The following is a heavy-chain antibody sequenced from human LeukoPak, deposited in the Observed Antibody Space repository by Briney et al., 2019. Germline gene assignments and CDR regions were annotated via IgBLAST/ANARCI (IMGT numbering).Heavy chain of an antibody. CDR1: GFTFSSYW. CDR3: ARDSAKYSSSWKPDLLLDY. D-gene: IGHD6-13*01. J-gene: IGHJ4*02. Sequence: AGGSLRLSCAASGFTFSSYWMSWVRQAPGKGLEWVANIKQDGSEKYYVDSVKGRFTISRDNAKNSLYLQMNSLRAEDTAVYYCARDSAKYSSSWKPDLLLDYWGQGTLVTVSS. CDR2: IKQDGSEK. V-gene: IGHV3-7*01.